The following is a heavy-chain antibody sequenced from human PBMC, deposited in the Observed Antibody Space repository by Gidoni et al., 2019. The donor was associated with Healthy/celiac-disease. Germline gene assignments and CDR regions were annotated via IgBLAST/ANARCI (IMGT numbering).Heavy chain of an antibody. CDR2: ISGSGGST. V-gene: IGHV3-23*01. D-gene: IGHD2-21*02. CDR3: AKSLRIVVVTAPHDAFDI. Sequence: EVQLLESGGGLVQPGGSLRLSCAASGFTFSSYAMSWVRQAPGKGLEWVSAISGSGGSTYYADSVKGRFTISRDNSKNTLYLQMNSLRAEDTAVYYCAKSLRIVVVTAPHDAFDIWGQGTMVTVSS. J-gene: IGHJ3*02. CDR1: GFTFSSYA.